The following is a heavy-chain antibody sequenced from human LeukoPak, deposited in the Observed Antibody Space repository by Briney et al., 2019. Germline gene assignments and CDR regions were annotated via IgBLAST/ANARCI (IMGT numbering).Heavy chain of an antibody. CDR3: AKADLVGATEGGSDY. Sequence: GGSLRLSCAASGFTFSSYGMHWVRQAPGKGLEWVSAISGSGGSTYYADSVKGRFTISRDNSKNTLYLQMNSLRAEDTAVYNCAKADLVGATEGGSDYWGQGTLVTVSS. CDR2: ISGSGGST. CDR1: GFTFSSYG. V-gene: IGHV3-23*01. D-gene: IGHD1-26*01. J-gene: IGHJ4*02.